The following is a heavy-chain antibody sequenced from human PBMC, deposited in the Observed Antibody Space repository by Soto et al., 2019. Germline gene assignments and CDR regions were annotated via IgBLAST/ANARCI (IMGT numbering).Heavy chain of an antibody. CDR3: AKDYERDCSSTSCYRPDAFDF. Sequence: GGSLRLSCAASGFTFSSYAMSWVRQAPGKGLEWVSAISGSGGSTYYADSVKGRFTISRDNSKNTLYLQMNSLRAEDTAVYYCAKDYERDCSSTSCYRPDAFDFWGQGTMVTVSS. CDR2: ISGSGGST. J-gene: IGHJ3*01. V-gene: IGHV3-23*01. D-gene: IGHD2-2*02. CDR1: GFTFSSYA.